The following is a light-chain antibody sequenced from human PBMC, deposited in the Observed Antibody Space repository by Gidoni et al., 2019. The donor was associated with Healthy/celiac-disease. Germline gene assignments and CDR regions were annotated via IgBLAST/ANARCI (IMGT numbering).Light chain of an antibody. CDR2: AAS. Sequence: DIQMTQFPSSLSASVGDRVTITCRASQSISSYLNWYQQKPGKAPKLLIYAASSLQSGVPSRFSGSGSGTDFTLTISSLQPEDFATYYCQQSYSTPLTFGPWDQSGYQT. CDR3: QQSYSTPLT. J-gene: IGKJ3*01. CDR1: QSISSY. V-gene: IGKV1-39*01.